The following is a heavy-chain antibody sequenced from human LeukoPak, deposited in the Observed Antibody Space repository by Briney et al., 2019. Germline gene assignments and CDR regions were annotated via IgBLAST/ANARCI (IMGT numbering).Heavy chain of an antibody. CDR3: AKRHPRVVAATFYYYYYYGMDV. V-gene: IGHV3-23*01. CDR1: GFTFSSYA. J-gene: IGHJ6*02. Sequence: GGSLRLSCAASGFTFSSYAMSWVRQAPGKGLEWVSAISGSGGSTYYADSVKGRFTISRDNSKNTLYLQMNSLRAEDTAVYYCAKRHPRVVAATFYYYYYYGMDVWGQGTTVTVSS. D-gene: IGHD2-15*01. CDR2: ISGSGGST.